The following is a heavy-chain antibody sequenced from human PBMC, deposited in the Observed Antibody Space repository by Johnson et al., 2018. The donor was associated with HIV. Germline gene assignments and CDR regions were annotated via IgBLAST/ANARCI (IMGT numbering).Heavy chain of an antibody. CDR1: GFTFRSYP. CDR2: LSYDGSNK. D-gene: IGHD1-26*01. Sequence: QVQLVESGGGVVQPGRSLRLSCAASGFTFRSYPMNWVRQAPGKGLEWVAVLSYDGSNKYYADSVKGRFTISRDNSKNTLYLQMNSLKTEDTAVYYCTTGYSGSYLGAFDIWGQGTMVTVSS. V-gene: IGHV3-30-3*01. CDR3: TTGYSGSYLGAFDI. J-gene: IGHJ3*02.